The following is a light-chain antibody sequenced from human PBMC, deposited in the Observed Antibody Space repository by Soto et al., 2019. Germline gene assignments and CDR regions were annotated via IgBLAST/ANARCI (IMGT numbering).Light chain of an antibody. Sequence: QSALTQPPSASGTPGQRVTISCSGSRSSIGSNTVNWYQHLPGSAPKLLIYSNNHRPSGVPDRFSASKAGASASLAISGLQSEDEGDYYCAAWDASLGGFYVFGSGTNVTVL. J-gene: IGLJ1*01. V-gene: IGLV1-44*01. CDR3: AAWDASLGGFYV. CDR1: RSSIGSNT. CDR2: SNN.